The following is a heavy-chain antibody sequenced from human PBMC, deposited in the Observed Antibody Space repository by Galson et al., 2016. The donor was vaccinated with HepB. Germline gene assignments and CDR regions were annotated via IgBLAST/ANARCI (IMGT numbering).Heavy chain of an antibody. CDR1: GLSVTTYG. J-gene: IGHJ4*03. D-gene: IGHD1-26*01. CDR2: VSYDGETK. Sequence: SLRLSCAASGLSVTTYGMHWVRQAPGKGLEWVAVVSYDGETKYYADSVKGRFTISRDNSNNTLFLQMDSLRVDDTAVYYCARGRRYSGTHGLFDYWGQGTTVTVSS. CDR3: ARGRRYSGTHGLFDY. V-gene: IGHV3-33*05.